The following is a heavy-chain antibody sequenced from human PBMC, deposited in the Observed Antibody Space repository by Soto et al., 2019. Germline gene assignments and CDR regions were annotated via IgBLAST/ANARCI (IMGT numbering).Heavy chain of an antibody. CDR2: ISSSSSYI. Sequence: GGSLRLSCAASGFTFSSYSMNWVRQAPGKGLEWVSSISSSSSYIYYADSVKGRFTISRDNAKNSLYLQMNSLRAEDTAVYYCARVRIAVAASYYFDYWGQGTLVTVSS. D-gene: IGHD6-19*01. J-gene: IGHJ4*02. CDR1: GFTFSSYS. CDR3: ARVRIAVAASYYFDY. V-gene: IGHV3-21*01.